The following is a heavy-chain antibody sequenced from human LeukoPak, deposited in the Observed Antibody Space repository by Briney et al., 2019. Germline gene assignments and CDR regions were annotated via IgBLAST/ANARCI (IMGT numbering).Heavy chain of an antibody. V-gene: IGHV4-38-2*02. CDR3: ARGASLYYYYYMDV. Sequence: SETLSLTCTVSGYSISSGYYWGWIRQPPGKGLEWIGSIYHSGSTYYNPSLKSRVTISVDTSKNQFSLKLSSVTAADTAVYYCARGASLYYYYYMDVWGKGTTVTVSS. CDR1: GYSISSGYY. CDR2: IYHSGST. J-gene: IGHJ6*03.